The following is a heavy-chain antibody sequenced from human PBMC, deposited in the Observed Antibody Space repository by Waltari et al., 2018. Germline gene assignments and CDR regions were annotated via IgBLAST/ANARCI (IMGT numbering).Heavy chain of an antibody. Sequence: LQRQGSGPGRAKPTETLSRTSLVAGSSINRSANSWAWIRTHPGKRLEWIGNMYYSGSTYYNPSLKSRVTIAVDTSKNQFSLKLRSVAAADTAVCYCATSLYYYGSGSYFDYWGQGPLVTVSS. V-gene: IGHV4-39*01. D-gene: IGHD3-10*01. CDR3: ATSLYYYGSGSYFDY. J-gene: IGHJ4*02. CDR1: GSSINRSANS. CDR2: MYYSGST.